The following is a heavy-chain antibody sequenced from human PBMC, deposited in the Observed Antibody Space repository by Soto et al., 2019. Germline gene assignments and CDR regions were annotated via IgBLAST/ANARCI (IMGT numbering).Heavy chain of an antibody. CDR1: GGSFSGYY. V-gene: IGHV4-34*01. CDR3: ARGLNEGHRYYGY. D-gene: IGHD1-1*01. CDR2: INHSGST. Sequence: SETLSLTCAVYGGSFSGYYWSWIRQPPGKGLEWIGEINHSGSTNYNPSLKSRVTISVDTSKNQFSLKLSSVTAADTAVYYCARGLNEGHRYYGYWGQGTLVTVSS. J-gene: IGHJ4*02.